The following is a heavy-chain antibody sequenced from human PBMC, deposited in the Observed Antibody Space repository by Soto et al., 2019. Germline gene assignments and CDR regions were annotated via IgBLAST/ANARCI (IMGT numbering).Heavy chain of an antibody. CDR3: ARSVNIAVAGTGIDY. CDR1: GFTFSSYI. D-gene: IGHD6-19*01. J-gene: IGHJ4*02. Sequence: GGSLRLSCAASGFTFSSYIMNWVRQAPGKGLEWVSYISSSSSTIYYADSVKGRFTISRDNSKNTMYLQMISLKVEDTAVYYCARSVNIAVAGTGIDYWGQGTLVTVSS. CDR2: ISSSSSTI. V-gene: IGHV3-48*01.